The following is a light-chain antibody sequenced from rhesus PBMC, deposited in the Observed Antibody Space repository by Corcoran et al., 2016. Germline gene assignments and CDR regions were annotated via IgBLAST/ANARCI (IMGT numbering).Light chain of an antibody. Sequence: DIVMTQTPLSLPVTPGEPASISCRSSQSLLHSGGKTYLYWYLQKPGQSQQLLIHEVSNRASGVPDRVSGRGSGIDFTLTISRVEAEEFGVYYCIQSIQLPFTFGPGTKLDIK. CDR2: EVS. V-gene: IGKV2-90*01. J-gene: IGKJ3*01. CDR1: QSLLHSGGKTY. CDR3: IQSIQLPFT.